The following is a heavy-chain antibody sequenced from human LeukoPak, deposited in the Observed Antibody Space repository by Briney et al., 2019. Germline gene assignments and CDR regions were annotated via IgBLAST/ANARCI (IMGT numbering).Heavy chain of an antibody. Sequence: GGSLRLSCAASGFTFSSYAMSWVRQAPGKGLEWVSAISGSGGSTYYADSVKGRFTISRDNSKNTLYLQMNSLRAEDTAVYYCAKDRYYYGSGSYSTFDYWGRGTLVTVSS. V-gene: IGHV3-23*01. CDR3: AKDRYYYGSGSYSTFDY. J-gene: IGHJ4*02. CDR2: ISGSGGST. CDR1: GFTFSSYA. D-gene: IGHD3-10*01.